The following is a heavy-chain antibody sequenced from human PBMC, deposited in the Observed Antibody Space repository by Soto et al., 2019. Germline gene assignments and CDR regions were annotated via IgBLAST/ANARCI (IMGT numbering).Heavy chain of an antibody. CDR2: IIPIFGTA. Sequence: SVKVSCKASGGTFSSHAISWVRQAPGQGLEWMGGIIPIFGTANYAQKFQGRVTITADESTSTAYMELSSLRSEDTAVYYCAVSDSGWSYYFDYWGQGTLVTVSS. V-gene: IGHV1-69*13. CDR1: GGTFSSHA. CDR3: AVSDSGWSYYFDY. D-gene: IGHD6-19*01. J-gene: IGHJ4*02.